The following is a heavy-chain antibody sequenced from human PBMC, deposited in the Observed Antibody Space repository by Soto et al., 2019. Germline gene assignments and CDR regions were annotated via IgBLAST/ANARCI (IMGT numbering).Heavy chain of an antibody. CDR2: ISGSGGST. J-gene: IGHJ4*02. V-gene: IGHV3-23*01. CDR3: AKEIVVVPAAIIAPFDY. CDR1: GFTFSSYA. D-gene: IGHD2-2*01. Sequence: GGSLRLSCAASGFTFSSYAMSWVRQAPGKGLEWVSAISGSGGSTYYADSVKGRFTISRDNSKNTLYLQMNSLRAEDTAVYYCAKEIVVVPAAIIAPFDYWGQGTLVT.